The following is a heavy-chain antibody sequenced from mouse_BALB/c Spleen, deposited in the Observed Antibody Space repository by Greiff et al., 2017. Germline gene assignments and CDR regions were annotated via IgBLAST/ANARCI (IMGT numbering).Heavy chain of an antibody. J-gene: IGHJ4*01. V-gene: IGHV1-7*01. CDR1: GYTFTSYW. D-gene: IGHD2-2*01. CDR2: IYPSTGYT. CDR3: AREGGYDVRAMDY. Sequence: VQLQQSGAELAKPGASVKMSCKASGYTFTSYWMHWVKQRPGQGLEWIGYIYPSTGYTEYNQKFKDKATLTADKSSSTAYMQLSSLTSEDSAVYYCAREGGYDVRAMDYWGQGTSVTVSS.